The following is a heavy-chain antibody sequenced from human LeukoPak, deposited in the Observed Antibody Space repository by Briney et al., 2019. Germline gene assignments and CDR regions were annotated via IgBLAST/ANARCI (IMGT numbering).Heavy chain of an antibody. CDR3: AKGSSNWRDYYYFGH. Sequence: PGGSLRLSCAASGFTVSSSYMSWVRQAPGKGLEWVSVIYSGGSTYYADSVKGRFTISRDNSKNTLYLQMNSLRAEDTAVYYCAKGSSNWRDYYYFGHWGQGTLVTVSS. CDR2: IYSGGST. D-gene: IGHD6-13*01. V-gene: IGHV3-53*01. J-gene: IGHJ4*02. CDR1: GFTVSSSY.